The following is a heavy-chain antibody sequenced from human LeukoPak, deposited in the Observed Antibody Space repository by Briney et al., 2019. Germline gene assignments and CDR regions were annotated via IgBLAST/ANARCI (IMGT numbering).Heavy chain of an antibody. CDR1: GYIFTDYY. D-gene: IGHD6-6*01. CDR2: INPNSGGT. V-gene: IGHV1/OR15-1*02. CDR3: ARDRGAARPDWFDP. Sequence: ASVKVSCKASGYIFTDYYMHWVRQAPGQELGWMGRINPNSGGTNYAQKFQGRVTMTRDTSISTAYTELSSLRSDDTAVYYCARDRGAARPDWFDPWGQGTLVTVSS. J-gene: IGHJ5*02.